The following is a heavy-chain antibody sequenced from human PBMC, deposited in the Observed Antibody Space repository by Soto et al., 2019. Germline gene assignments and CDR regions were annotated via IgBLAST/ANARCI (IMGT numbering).Heavy chain of an antibody. D-gene: IGHD3-22*01. CDR2: IIPIFGTA. Sequence: AVKVSCKASGGTFSSYAISWVRQAPGQGLEWMGGIIPIFGTANYAQKFQGRVTITADESTSTAYMELSSLRSEDTAVYYCASGYYYDSSGYYPQDYWGQGTLVTVSS. V-gene: IGHV1-69*13. CDR3: ASGYYYDSSGYYPQDY. J-gene: IGHJ4*02. CDR1: GGTFSSYA.